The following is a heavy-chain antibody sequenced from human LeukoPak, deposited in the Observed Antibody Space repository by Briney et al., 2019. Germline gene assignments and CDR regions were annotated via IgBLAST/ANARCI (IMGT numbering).Heavy chain of an antibody. D-gene: IGHD6-13*01. CDR1: GGTFSSYA. J-gene: IGHJ6*02. CDR3: ARDEGEAAAGSYYYYYYGMDV. CDR2: IIPIFGTA. Sequence: SVKVSCKASGGTFSSYAISWVRQAPGQGLEWMGGIIPIFGTANYAQKFQGRVTITADESTSTAYMELSSLRSEDTAVYYCARDEGEAAAGSYYYYYYGMDVWGQGTTVTVSS. V-gene: IGHV1-69*13.